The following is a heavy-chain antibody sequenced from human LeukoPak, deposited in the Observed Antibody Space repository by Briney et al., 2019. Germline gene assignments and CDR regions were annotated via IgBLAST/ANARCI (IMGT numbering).Heavy chain of an antibody. CDR2: ISSSSSTI. Sequence: PGGSLRLSCQASGFTFRNYGLSWVRQAPGKGLEWVSYISSSSSTIYYADSVKGRFTISRDNAKNSLYLLMNSLRAEDTAVYYCARDAYNWNIDVFDIWGQGTMVTVSS. CDR1: GFTFRNYG. V-gene: IGHV3-48*04. D-gene: IGHD1/OR15-1a*01. J-gene: IGHJ3*02. CDR3: ARDAYNWNIDVFDI.